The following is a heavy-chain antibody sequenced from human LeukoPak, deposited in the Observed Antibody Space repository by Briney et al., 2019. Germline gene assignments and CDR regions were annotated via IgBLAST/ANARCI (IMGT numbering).Heavy chain of an antibody. V-gene: IGHV4-34*01. CDR2: INHSGST. CDR3: ARGRLSQYYYGSGTPKSFDY. CDR1: GGSFSGYS. D-gene: IGHD3-10*01. J-gene: IGHJ4*02. Sequence: SETLSLTCAVYGGSFSGYSWSWIRPPPGKGLEWIGEINHSGSTNYNPSLKSRVTISVDTSKNQFSLKLSSVTAADTAVYYCARGRLSQYYYGSGTPKSFDYWGQGTLVTVSS.